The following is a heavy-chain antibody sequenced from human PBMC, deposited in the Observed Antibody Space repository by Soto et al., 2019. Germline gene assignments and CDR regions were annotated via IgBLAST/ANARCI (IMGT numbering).Heavy chain of an antibody. CDR1: VFDFRGYA. CDR3: ARTHSPYDSWSGYFIY. CDR2: ISHDGVTK. D-gene: IGHD3-3*01. J-gene: IGHJ4*02. Sequence: PGGSLRLSCAASVFDFRGYAVQLVRQAPGKGLEWMAVISHDGVTKNYADSVKGRFTISRDNSKNTVFLQMNSLRRDDTALYYCARTHSPYDSWSGYFIYWGQGT. V-gene: IGHV3-30-3*01.